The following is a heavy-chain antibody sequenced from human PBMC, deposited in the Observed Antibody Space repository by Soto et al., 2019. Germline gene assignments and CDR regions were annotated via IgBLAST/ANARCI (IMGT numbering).Heavy chain of an antibody. Sequence: QVQLVQSGAEVKKPGSSVKVSCKASGGTFSSYAISWVRQAPGQGLEWMGGFIPIFGTANYAQKFQSRVTITADESTSTAYMELSSLRSEDTAVYYCARALAYYDILTEYLPSNWFDPWGQGTLVTVSS. J-gene: IGHJ5*02. CDR3: ARALAYYDILTEYLPSNWFDP. D-gene: IGHD3-9*01. V-gene: IGHV1-69*01. CDR1: GGTFSSYA. CDR2: FIPIFGTA.